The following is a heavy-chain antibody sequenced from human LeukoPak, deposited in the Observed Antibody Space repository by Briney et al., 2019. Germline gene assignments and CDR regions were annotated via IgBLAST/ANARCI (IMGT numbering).Heavy chain of an antibody. CDR1: GGSISSGSYY. CDR3: ATAGRDGYNYSGGGFDY. CDR2: IYTSGST. V-gene: IGHV4-61*02. D-gene: IGHD5-24*01. J-gene: IGHJ4*02. Sequence: SQTLSLTCTVSGGSISSGSYYWSWIRQPAGKGLEWIGRIYTSGSTNYNPSLKSRVTISVDTSKNQFSLKLSSVTAADTAVYYRATAGRDGYNYSGGGFDYWGQGTLVTVSS.